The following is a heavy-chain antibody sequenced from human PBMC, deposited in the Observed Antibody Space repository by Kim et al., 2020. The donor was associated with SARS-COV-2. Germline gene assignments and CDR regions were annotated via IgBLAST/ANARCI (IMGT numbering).Heavy chain of an antibody. CDR3: ASAIIGTTTFDY. D-gene: IGHD1-7*01. V-gene: IGHV3-74*01. J-gene: IGHJ4*02. Sequence: YADSVKGRFTISRDNAKHTLYLQMNSLRVEDTAMYYCASAIIGTTTFDYWGQGTLATVS.